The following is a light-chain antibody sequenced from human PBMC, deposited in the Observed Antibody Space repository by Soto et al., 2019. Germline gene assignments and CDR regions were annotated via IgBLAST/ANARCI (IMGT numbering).Light chain of an antibody. J-gene: IGLJ1*01. V-gene: IGLV2-14*01. Sequence: QSVLTQPASVSGSPGQSITISCTGTSSNVGGYHYVSWYQQHPGKAPKLMIYEVSNRPSGVSNRFSGSKSGNTASLTISGLQPEDETDYYCSSYTSSNTLVFGNGTKVTV. CDR2: EVS. CDR1: SSNVGGYHY. CDR3: SSYTSSNTLV.